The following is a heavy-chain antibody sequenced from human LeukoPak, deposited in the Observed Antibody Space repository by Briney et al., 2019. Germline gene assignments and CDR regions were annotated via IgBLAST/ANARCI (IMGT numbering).Heavy chain of an antibody. CDR1: GGSFSGYY. V-gene: IGHV4-34*01. CDR2: IYHSGST. D-gene: IGHD6-13*01. CDR3: ARQIASAGTAGFDF. J-gene: IGHJ4*02. Sequence: SETLSLTCAVYGGSFSGYYWSWIRQPPGKGLEWIGEIYHSGSTNYNPSLKSRVTMSVDTSKNQFSLRLRSVTAADTAVYYCARQIASAGTAGFDFWGQGALVTVSS.